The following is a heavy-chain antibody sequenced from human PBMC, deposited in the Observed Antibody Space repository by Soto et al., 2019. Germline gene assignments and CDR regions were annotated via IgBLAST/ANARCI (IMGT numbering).Heavy chain of an antibody. CDR2: INHSGST. J-gene: IGHJ4*02. V-gene: IGHV4-34*01. CDR3: ARGSAYCGGDCLGPDY. Sequence: PSETLSLTCTVYGGSFSGYDWSWIRQPPGKGMEWIGEINHSGSTNYNPSLKSRVTISVDTSKNQFSLRLSSVTAADTAVYYCARGSAYCGGDCLGPDYWGQGTMVTVSS. D-gene: IGHD2-21*02. CDR1: GGSFSGYD.